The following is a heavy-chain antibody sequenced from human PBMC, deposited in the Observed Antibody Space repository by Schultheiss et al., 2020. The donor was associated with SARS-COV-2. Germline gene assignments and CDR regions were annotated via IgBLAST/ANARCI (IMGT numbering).Heavy chain of an antibody. Sequence: SETLSLTCTVSGGSISSYYWSWIRQPPGKGLEWIGYIYYSGSTNYNPSLKSRVTISVDTSKNQFSLKLSSVTAADTAVYYCARVEGDYDFWSGYLDYWGQGTLVTVSS. J-gene: IGHJ4*02. D-gene: IGHD3-3*01. V-gene: IGHV4-59*01. CDR1: GGSISSYY. CDR2: IYYSGST. CDR3: ARVEGDYDFWSGYLDY.